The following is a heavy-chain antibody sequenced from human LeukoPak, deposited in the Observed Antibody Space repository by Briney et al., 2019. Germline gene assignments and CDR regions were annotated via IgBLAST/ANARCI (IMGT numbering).Heavy chain of an antibody. V-gene: IGHV3-30-3*01. J-gene: IGHJ4*02. CDR1: GFTFSSYA. CDR2: ISYDGSNK. Sequence: GSLRLSCAASGFTFSSYAMHWVRQAPGKGLEWVAVISYDGSNKYYADSVKGRFTISRDNSKNTLYLQMNSLRAEDTAVYYCARSRLAAAGTGLLYWGQGTLVTVSS. CDR3: ARSRLAAAGTGLLY. D-gene: IGHD6-13*01.